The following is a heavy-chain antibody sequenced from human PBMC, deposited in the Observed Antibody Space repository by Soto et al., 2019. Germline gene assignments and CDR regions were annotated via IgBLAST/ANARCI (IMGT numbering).Heavy chain of an antibody. CDR2: MNPNSGDT. J-gene: IGHJ5*02. Sequence: DSVNVSCKASGSTFTSYDINWVRQATGQGLEYLGWMNPNSGDTAYVQKFQGRLTMTWDTSITTAYMELSGLRSEDTALYFCARGVKYGAYSRWFDPWG. CDR3: ARGVKYGAYSRWFDP. V-gene: IGHV1-8*01. CDR1: GSTFTSYD. D-gene: IGHD4-17*01.